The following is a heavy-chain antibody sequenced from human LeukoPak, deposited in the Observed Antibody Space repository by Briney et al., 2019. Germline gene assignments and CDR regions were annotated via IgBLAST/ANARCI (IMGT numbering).Heavy chain of an antibody. CDR3: ARDLAGVVNYYYYMDV. CDR2: IYYSGST. Sequence: TSSETLFLTCTVSGGSISSSSYYWGWIRQPPGKGLEWIGSIYYSGSTYYNPSLKSRVTISVDTSKNQFSLKLSSVTAADTAVYYCARDLAGVVNYYYYMDVWGKGTTVTVSS. CDR1: GGSISSSSYY. J-gene: IGHJ6*03. D-gene: IGHD2-15*01. V-gene: IGHV4-39*07.